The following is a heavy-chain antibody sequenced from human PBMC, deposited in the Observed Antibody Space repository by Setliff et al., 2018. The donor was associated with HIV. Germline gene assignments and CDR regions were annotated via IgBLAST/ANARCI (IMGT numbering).Heavy chain of an antibody. V-gene: IGHV1-18*01. J-gene: IGHJ6*03. D-gene: IGHD2-8*01. Sequence: ASVKVSCTASGYTFTSYGISWVRQAPGQGLEWMGWISAYNGNTNYAQKLQGRVTMTTDTSTSTAYMELRSLRSDDTAVYYCARALIYCTNGVCYHYYYMDVWGKGTTVTVSS. CDR2: ISAYNGNT. CDR1: GYTFTSYG. CDR3: ARALIYCTNGVCYHYYYMDV.